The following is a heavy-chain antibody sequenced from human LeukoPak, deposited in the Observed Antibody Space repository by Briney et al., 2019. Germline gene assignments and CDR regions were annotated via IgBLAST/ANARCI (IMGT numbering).Heavy chain of an antibody. CDR1: GFTFSDYD. D-gene: IGHD3-10*01. Sequence: PGGSLRLSCAASGFTFSDYDMHWVRQTTGKCLEWVSAIGTAGDTYYLGSVKGRFTISRESAKNSLYLQMNSLRDGDTAVYHCTKARSWHYGVDVWGQGTTVTVSS. CDR3: TKARSWHYGVDV. J-gene: IGHJ6*02. CDR2: IGTAGDT. V-gene: IGHV3-13*01.